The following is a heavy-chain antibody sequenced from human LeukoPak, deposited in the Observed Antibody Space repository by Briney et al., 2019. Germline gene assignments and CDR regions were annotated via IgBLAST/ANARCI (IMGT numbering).Heavy chain of an antibody. D-gene: IGHD3/OR15-3a*01. J-gene: IGHJ4*02. CDR3: ARGTGTYFDY. V-gene: IGHV3-13*01. CDR1: VFTFSTYD. CDR2: IGAAGDT. Sequence: PGGSLRLSCAASVFTFSTYDMHWVRQVTGKGLEWVSVIGAAGDTYYAGSVQGRFTISREIAKNSFFLQMNSLRAGDTAVYCCARGTGTYFDYWGQGTLVTVFS.